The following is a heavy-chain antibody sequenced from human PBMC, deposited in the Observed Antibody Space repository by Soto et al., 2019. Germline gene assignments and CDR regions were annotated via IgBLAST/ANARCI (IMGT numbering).Heavy chain of an antibody. CDR3: ARDRAAAGLFDY. CDR2: IYYSGST. CDR1: GGTISIGGYY. J-gene: IGHJ4*02. D-gene: IGHD6-13*01. Sequence: PSETLSLTCTVSGGTISIGGYYWSWIGQHPGKGLEWIGYIYYSGSTYYNPSLKSRVTISVDTSKNQFSLKLSSVTAADTAVYYCARDRAAAGLFDYWCKGALITVSS. V-gene: IGHV4-31*03.